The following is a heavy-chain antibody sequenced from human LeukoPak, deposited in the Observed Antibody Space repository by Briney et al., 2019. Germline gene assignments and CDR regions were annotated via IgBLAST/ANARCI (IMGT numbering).Heavy chain of an antibody. Sequence: SETLSLTCAVYGGSFSGYYWSWIRQPPGKGLEWIGEINHSGSTNYNPSLKSRVTISVDTSKNQFSLKLSSVTAADTAVYYCARGSEGDYGAFDIWGQGTMVTVSS. J-gene: IGHJ3*02. CDR1: GGSFSGYY. D-gene: IGHD4-17*01. V-gene: IGHV4-34*01. CDR3: ARGSEGDYGAFDI. CDR2: INHSGST.